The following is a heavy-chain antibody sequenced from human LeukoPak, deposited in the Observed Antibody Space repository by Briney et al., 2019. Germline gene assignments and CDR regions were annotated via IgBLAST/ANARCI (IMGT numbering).Heavy chain of an antibody. J-gene: IGHJ4*02. D-gene: IGHD6-13*01. V-gene: IGHV1-46*01. CDR1: GYTFTSYY. Sequence: PGASVKVSCKASGYTFTSYYLHWVRQAPGQGLEWMGIINPSGGSTSYAQKFQGGVTMTRDTSTGTVYMELSSLRSDDTAVYYCARAAAAGRRFDYWGQGTLVTVSS. CDR2: INPSGGST. CDR3: ARAAAAGRRFDY.